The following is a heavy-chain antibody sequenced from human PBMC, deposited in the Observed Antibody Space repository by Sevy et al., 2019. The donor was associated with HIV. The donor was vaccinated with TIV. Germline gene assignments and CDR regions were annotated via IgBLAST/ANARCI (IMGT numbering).Heavy chain of an antibody. J-gene: IGHJ6*03. CDR3: ARGGGIVVVPAAGYYYYMDV. D-gene: IGHD2-2*01. Sequence: ASVKVSCKASGYTFTSYGISWVRQAPGQGLEWMGWISAYNGNTNYAQKLQGRVTMTTDTSTSTAYMELRSLRSDDTAMYYCARGGGIVVVPAAGYYYYMDVWGKGTTVTVSS. V-gene: IGHV1-18*01. CDR1: GYTFTSYG. CDR2: ISAYNGNT.